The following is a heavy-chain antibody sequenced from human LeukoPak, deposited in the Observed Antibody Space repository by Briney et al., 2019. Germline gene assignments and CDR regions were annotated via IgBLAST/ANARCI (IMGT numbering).Heavy chain of an antibody. D-gene: IGHD6-13*01. J-gene: IGHJ6*03. CDR2: IYHSGST. CDR3: ARGGLYSSRDYYMDV. Sequence: SSETLSLTCTVSGYSISSGYYWGWIRQPPGKGLEWIGSIYHSGSTYYNPSLKSRVTISVDTSKNQFSLKLSSVTAADTAVYYCARGGLYSSRDYYMDVWGKGTTVTVSS. CDR1: GYSISSGYY. V-gene: IGHV4-38-2*02.